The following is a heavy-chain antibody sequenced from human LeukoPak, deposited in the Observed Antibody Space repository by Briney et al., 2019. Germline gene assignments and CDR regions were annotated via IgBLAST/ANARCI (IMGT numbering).Heavy chain of an antibody. V-gene: IGHV3-23*01. D-gene: IGHD6-19*01. CDR3: AKDIAVAANWFDP. J-gene: IGHJ5*02. CDR2: ISGSGGST. CDR1: GLTFSSYA. Sequence: GGSLRLSCAASGLTFSSYAMSWVRQAPGKGLEWVSAISGSGGSTYYAHSVKGRFTISRNNSKNTLYLQMNSLRAEDTAVYYCAKDIAVAANWFDPWGQGTLVTVSS.